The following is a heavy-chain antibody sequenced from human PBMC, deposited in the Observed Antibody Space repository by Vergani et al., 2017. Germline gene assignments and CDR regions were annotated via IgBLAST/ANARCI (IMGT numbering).Heavy chain of an antibody. CDR2: ISYDGSNK. D-gene: IGHD4-17*01. CDR3: AKIREMTTVSGFDY. V-gene: IGHV3-30*18. Sequence: QVQLVESGGGVVQPGRSLRLSCAASGFTFSSYGMHWVRQAPGKGLEWVAVISYDGSNKYYADSVKGRFTISRDNSKNTLYLQMNSLRAEDTAVYYCAKIREMTTVSGFDYWGQGTLVTVSS. CDR1: GFTFSSYG. J-gene: IGHJ4*02.